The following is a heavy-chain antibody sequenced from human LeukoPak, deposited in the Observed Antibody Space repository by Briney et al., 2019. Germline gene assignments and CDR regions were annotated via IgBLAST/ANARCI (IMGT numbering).Heavy chain of an antibody. Sequence: SQTLSLTCAISGDSVSSDSAAWNWIRQSPSRGLEWLARTYFRSMWYYDYALAVKGRITINPDTSKNRFSLQLNSVTPEDTAVYFCARDPVGGSTIFDSWGQGTLVTVSS. V-gene: IGHV6-1*01. CDR2: TYFRSMWYY. CDR3: ARDPVGGSTIFDS. D-gene: IGHD1-26*01. CDR1: GDSVSSDSAA. J-gene: IGHJ4*02.